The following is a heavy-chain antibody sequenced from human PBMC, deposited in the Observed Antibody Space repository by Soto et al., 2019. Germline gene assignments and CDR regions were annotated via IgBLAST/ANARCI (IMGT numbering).Heavy chain of an antibody. Sequence: HSQTLSLTCAISGDSVSSNSAAWNWIRQSPSIGLERMGRTDHRSKWYNDYAVSVKSRITINPDTSKNQFSLQLNSVTPEDTAVYYCARDRIRRSYYYYGMDVWGQGSTVTVPS. CDR1: GDSVSSNSAA. CDR3: ARDRIRRSYYYYGMDV. CDR2: TDHRSKWYN. J-gene: IGHJ6*02. D-gene: IGHD5-18*01. V-gene: IGHV6-1*01.